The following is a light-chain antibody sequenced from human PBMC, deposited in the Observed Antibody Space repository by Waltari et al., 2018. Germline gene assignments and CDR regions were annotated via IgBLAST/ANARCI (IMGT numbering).Light chain of an antibody. CDR3: QQRSGWPPAIT. CDR2: GAS. V-gene: IGKV3D-20*02. J-gene: IGKJ5*01. CDR1: QTINSNF. Sequence: EIVLTQSPGTLSLSPGQRATLSCRASQTINSNFLAWYQQKPGQAPRLLIYGASRRASGISDSFSGSGSGTDFTLTISRLEPEDFAVYYCQQRSGWPPAITFGQGTRLEIK.